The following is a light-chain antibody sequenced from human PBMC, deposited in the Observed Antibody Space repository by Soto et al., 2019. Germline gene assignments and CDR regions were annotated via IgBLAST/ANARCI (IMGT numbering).Light chain of an antibody. CDR3: QQRSNWPPYT. V-gene: IGKV3-11*01. CDR1: QSISSY. Sequence: MVLTQSPATLSLSPGERATLSCRASQSISSYLAWYQQKPGQAPRLLIYEASNRATGIPARFSGSGSGTDFTLTISSLEPDDFAVYYCQQRSNWPPYTFGQGTKLGIK. CDR2: EAS. J-gene: IGKJ2*01.